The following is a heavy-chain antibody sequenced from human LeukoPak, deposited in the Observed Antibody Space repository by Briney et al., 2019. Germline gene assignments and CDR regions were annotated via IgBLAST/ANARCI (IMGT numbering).Heavy chain of an antibody. D-gene: IGHD2-15*01. J-gene: IGHJ4*02. V-gene: IGHV3-53*01. CDR3: TTDSRPLCSGGSCYPVD. CDR1: GFTVSSNY. CDR2: IYSGGST. Sequence: GGSLRLSCAASGFTVSSNYMIWVRQAPGKGLEWVSVIYSGGSTYYADSVKGRFTISRDNSKNTLYLQMNSLRTEDTAVYYCTTDSRPLCSGGSCYPVDWGQGALVTVSS.